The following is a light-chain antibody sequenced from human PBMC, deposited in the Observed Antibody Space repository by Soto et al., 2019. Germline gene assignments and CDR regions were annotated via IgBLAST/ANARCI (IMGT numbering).Light chain of an antibody. J-gene: IGLJ3*02. V-gene: IGLV2-14*01. CDR3: CSYTSTYSLV. CDR2: EVI. Sequence: QSALTQPASVSGSPGQSITISCTGTSSDIGTYNSVSWYQHHPGKAPKLLIFEVIDRPSGVSDRFSGSKSGNTASLTISGLQPEDVADYYCCSYTSTYSLVFGGGTKVTVL. CDR1: SSDIGTYNS.